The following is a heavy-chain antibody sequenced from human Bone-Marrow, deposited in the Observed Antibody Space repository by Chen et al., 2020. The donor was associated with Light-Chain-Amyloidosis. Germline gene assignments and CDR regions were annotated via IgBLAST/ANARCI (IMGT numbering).Heavy chain of an antibody. J-gene: IGHJ4*02. D-gene: IGHD2-21*02. V-gene: IGHV3-74*01. CDR1: GFYFSHYW. CDR3: VRDGTPTAVSRYFDY. Sequence: EVQLVESGGEVVQPGGSLRLSCAASGFYFSHYWMHWVRPAPGKGLVWVSRIHSEGTSTAYAESVKGRFTISSDNAKNTVYLQMNSLRVEDTAMYFCVRDGTPTAVSRYFDYWGQGTPVTVSS. CDR2: IHSEGTST.